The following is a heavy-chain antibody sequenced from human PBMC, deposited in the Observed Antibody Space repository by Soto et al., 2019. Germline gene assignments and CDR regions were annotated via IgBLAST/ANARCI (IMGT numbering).Heavy chain of an antibody. D-gene: IGHD3-3*01. CDR1: GGSISSYY. J-gene: IGHJ6*02. Sequence: SETLSLTCTVSGGSISSYYWSWIRQPPGKGLEWIGYIYYSGSTNYNPSLKSRVTISVDTSKNQFSLKLSSVTAADTAVYYCARFGDFWSGAVGGYYYYGMDVWGQGTTVTVSS. V-gene: IGHV4-59*01. CDR3: ARFGDFWSGAVGGYYYYGMDV. CDR2: IYYSGST.